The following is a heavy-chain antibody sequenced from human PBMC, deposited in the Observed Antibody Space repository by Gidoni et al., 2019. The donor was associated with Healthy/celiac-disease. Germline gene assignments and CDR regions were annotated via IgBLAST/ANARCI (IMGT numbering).Heavy chain of an antibody. Sequence: EVQLLESGGGLVQPGGYLSLSGADSAFNFSSYAMSWVRQAPGKGLEWVSAISGSGGSTYYADSVKGRFTISRDNSKNTLDLQMNSLRAEDTAVYYCANTGYCSGGSCYDYWGQGTLVTVSS. J-gene: IGHJ4*02. CDR3: ANTGYCSGGSCYDY. CDR1: AFNFSSYA. CDR2: ISGSGGST. D-gene: IGHD2-15*01. V-gene: IGHV3-23*01.